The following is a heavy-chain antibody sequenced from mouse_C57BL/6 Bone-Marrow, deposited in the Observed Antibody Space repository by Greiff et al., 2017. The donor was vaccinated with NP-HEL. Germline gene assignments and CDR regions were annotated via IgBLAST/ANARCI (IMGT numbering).Heavy chain of an antibody. Sequence: VQLQQPGAELVRPGPSVKLSCKASGYTFTSYWMHWVKQRPGQGLEWIGVIDPSDSYTNYNQKFKGKATLTVDTSSSTAYMQLSSLTSEDSAVYYCARHYSYYFDYWGQGTTLTVSS. V-gene: IGHV1-59*01. CDR3: ARHYSYYFDY. D-gene: IGHD1-1*02. CDR1: GYTFTSYW. J-gene: IGHJ2*01. CDR2: IDPSDSYT.